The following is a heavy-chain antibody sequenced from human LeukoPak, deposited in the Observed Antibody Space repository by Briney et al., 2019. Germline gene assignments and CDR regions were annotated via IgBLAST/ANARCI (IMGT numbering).Heavy chain of an antibody. CDR1: GYTFNNYA. CDR3: ARSILYNRPYSFDY. CDR2: INCGNGKT. D-gene: IGHD1-1*01. Sequence: ASVKVSCKASGYTFNNYAMQWVRQAPGQRLEWVGWINCGNGKTKYSEKFQGRVTITRDTSATTAYMDLSSLRSEDTAVYYCARSILYNRPYSFDYWGQGTLVTVSS. J-gene: IGHJ4*02. V-gene: IGHV1-3*01.